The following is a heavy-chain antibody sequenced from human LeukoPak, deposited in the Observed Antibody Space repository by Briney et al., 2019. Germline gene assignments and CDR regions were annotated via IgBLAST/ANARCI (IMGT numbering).Heavy chain of an antibody. D-gene: IGHD3-22*01. CDR3: ARGYDSSGYPLDYYGMDV. Sequence: ASVKVSCKASGGTFSSYAISWVRQAPGQGLEWMGRIIPILGIANYAQKFQGRVTITADKSTSAAYMELSSLRSEDTAVYYCARGYDSSGYPLDYYGMDVWGQGTTVTVSS. CDR2: IIPILGIA. V-gene: IGHV1-69*04. CDR1: GGTFSSYA. J-gene: IGHJ6*02.